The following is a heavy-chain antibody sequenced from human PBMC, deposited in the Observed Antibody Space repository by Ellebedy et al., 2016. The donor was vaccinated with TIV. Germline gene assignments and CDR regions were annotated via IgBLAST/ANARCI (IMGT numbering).Heavy chain of an antibody. D-gene: IGHD3-3*01. CDR2: IGPSDSY. J-gene: IGHJ6*02. CDR3: ARATAFGVVIYMDV. Sequence: GESLKIFCKGSGYSFTSYWITWVRQMPGKGLEWMGRIGPSDSYSIQDHVTISAAKSISTAYLPWDSLKASDSAIYYCARATAFGVVIYMDVWGQGTTVTVSS. V-gene: IGHV5-10-1*01. CDR1: GYSFTSYW.